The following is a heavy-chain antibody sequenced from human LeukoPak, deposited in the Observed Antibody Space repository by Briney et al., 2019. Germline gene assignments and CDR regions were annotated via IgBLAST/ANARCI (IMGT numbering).Heavy chain of an antibody. CDR2: INHSGST. Sequence: SETLSLTCAVYGGSFSGYYWSWIRQPPGKGLEWIGEINHSGSTNYNPSLKSRVTISVDTSKNQFSLKLSSVTAADTAVYYCARRRHGFDPWGQGTPVTVSS. V-gene: IGHV4-34*01. CDR1: GGSFSGYY. J-gene: IGHJ5*02. CDR3: ARRRHGFDP.